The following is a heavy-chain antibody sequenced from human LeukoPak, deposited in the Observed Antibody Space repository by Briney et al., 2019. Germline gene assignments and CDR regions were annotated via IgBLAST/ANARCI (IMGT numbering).Heavy chain of an antibody. Sequence: SETLSLTCTVSGSYIGSYYWSWIRQPARKGLGWIGRIYTSENTDYNPSLKSRVTMSVDMSTSQFSLRLTSVTAADTAVYYCAREGDYGDYSKSFYYMDVWGKGTTVTVSS. CDR1: GSYIGSYY. J-gene: IGHJ6*03. CDR3: AREGDYGDYSKSFYYMDV. CDR2: IYTSENT. D-gene: IGHD4-17*01. V-gene: IGHV4-4*07.